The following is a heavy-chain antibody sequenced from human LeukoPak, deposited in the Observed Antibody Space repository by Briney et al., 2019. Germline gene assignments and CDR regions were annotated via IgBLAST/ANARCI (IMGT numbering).Heavy chain of an antibody. CDR2: IYPGDSDT. J-gene: IGHJ5*02. V-gene: IGHV5-51*01. Sequence: GESLKISCKGSGYTFTSYGIGWVRQMPGKGLEWMGIIYPGDSDTTYSSSFQGQVTISADKSISTAYLQWSSLKASDTAMYYCARQDVRFSSNHWGPGTLVTVSS. CDR1: GYTFTSYG. D-gene: IGHD6-13*01. CDR3: ARQDVRFSSNH.